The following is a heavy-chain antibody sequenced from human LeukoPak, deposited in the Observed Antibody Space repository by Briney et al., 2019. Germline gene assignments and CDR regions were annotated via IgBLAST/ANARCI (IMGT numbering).Heavy chain of an antibody. CDR2: INPNGGGT. D-gene: IGHD6-19*01. J-gene: IGHJ4*02. CDR1: GYTFTGYY. V-gene: IGHV1-2*02. CDR3: ARDRRHTGIAVAGSLFDY. Sequence: ASVKVSCKASGYTFTGYYMHWVRQAPGQGLEWMGWINPNGGGTNYAQKFQGRVTMTRDTSISTAYMELSRLRSDDTAVYYCARDRRHTGIAVAGSLFDYWGQGTLVTVSS.